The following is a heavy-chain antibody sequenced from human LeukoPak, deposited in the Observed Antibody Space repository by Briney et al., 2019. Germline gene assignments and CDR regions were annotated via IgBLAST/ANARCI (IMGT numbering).Heavy chain of an antibody. V-gene: IGHV3-48*01. CDR1: GFTFSSYS. J-gene: IGHJ4*02. Sequence: GGSLRLSCAASGFTFSSYSMNWVRQAPGKGLEWASYISSGSSTIYYTDSVKGRFTISRDNAKNSLYLQMNSLRAEDTAVYYCARGARGFWSGYYDYWGQGTLVNVSS. CDR2: ISSGSSTI. D-gene: IGHD3-3*01. CDR3: ARGARGFWSGYYDY.